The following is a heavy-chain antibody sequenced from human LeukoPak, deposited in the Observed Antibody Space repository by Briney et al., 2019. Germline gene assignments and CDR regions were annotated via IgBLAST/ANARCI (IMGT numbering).Heavy chain of an antibody. CDR2: ISNNGGYT. V-gene: IGHV3-23*01. CDR3: AKGSYYDSSGSFYFDY. J-gene: IGHJ4*02. CDR1: GLIFSGYA. Sequence: GGSLRLSCADSGLIFSGYAVSWVRQAPGKGLEWVSAISNNGGYTYYADSVQGRFTISRDNSKSTLCLQMNSLRAEDTAVYYCAKGSYYDSSGSFYFDYWGQGTLVTVSS. D-gene: IGHD3-22*01.